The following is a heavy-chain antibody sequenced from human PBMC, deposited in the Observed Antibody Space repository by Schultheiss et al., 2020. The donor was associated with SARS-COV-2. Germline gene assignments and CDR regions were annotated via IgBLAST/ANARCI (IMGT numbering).Heavy chain of an antibody. D-gene: IGHD6-19*01. J-gene: IGHJ4*02. CDR2: ISDYGSNT. Sequence: GGSLRLSCAASGFTFSTYAMHWVRQAPGKGLEWVAVISDYGSNTYYADSVKGRFTISRDNAKNTLYLQMNSLTTEDTAVYYCARKGGSPEAVAAVYYFDYWGQGALVTVAS. CDR1: GFTFSTYA. CDR3: ARKGGSPEAVAAVYYFDY. V-gene: IGHV3-30*04.